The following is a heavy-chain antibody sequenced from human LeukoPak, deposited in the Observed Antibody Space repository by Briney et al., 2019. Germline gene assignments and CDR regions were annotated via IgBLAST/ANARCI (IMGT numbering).Heavy chain of an antibody. CDR2: INPNSGGT. CDR3: ARERSAYCGGDCFLDFDY. D-gene: IGHD2-21*02. V-gene: IGHV1-2*06. CDR1: GYTFTGYY. J-gene: IGHJ4*02. Sequence: ASVTVSCKASGYTFTGYYMHWVRQAPGQGLEWMGRINPNSGGTNYAQKFQGRVTMTRDTSISTAYMELSRLGSDDTAVYYCARERSAYCGGDCFLDFDYWGQGTLVTVSS.